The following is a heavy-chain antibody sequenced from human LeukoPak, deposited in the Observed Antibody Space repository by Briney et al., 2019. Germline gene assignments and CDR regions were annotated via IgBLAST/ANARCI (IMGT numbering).Heavy chain of an antibody. D-gene: IGHD3-16*01. CDR2: IYHTGAT. CDR3: ASGSHAVTTHFDY. Sequence: SETLSLTCAVSGDSITSSKWWSWVRQSPEKGLEWIGEIYHTGATNYNPSLKSRVTMSVDKSKNQFFLNLSSVTAADTAVYYCASGSHAVTTHFDYWGQGTLATVSS. J-gene: IGHJ4*02. CDR1: GDSITSSKW. V-gene: IGHV4-4*02.